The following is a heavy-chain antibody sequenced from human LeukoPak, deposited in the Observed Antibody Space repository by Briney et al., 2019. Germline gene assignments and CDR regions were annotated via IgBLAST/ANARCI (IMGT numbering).Heavy chain of an antibody. J-gene: IGHJ4*02. Sequence: PSETLSLTCTVSGGSISSSSYYWGWIRQPPGKGLEWIGSIYYSGSTYYNPSLKSRVTISVDTSKNQFSLKLSSVTAADTAVYYCARQGVTMIVARGYFDYWGQGTLVTVSS. CDR2: IYYSGST. D-gene: IGHD3-22*01. CDR1: GGSISSSSYY. V-gene: IGHV4-39*01. CDR3: ARQGVTMIVARGYFDY.